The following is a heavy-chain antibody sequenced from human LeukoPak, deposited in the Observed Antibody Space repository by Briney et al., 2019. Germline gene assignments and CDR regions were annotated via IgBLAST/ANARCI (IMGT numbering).Heavy chain of an antibody. V-gene: IGHV1-2*06. CDR1: GYTFTGYY. CDR3: ALWWLRSDFDY. J-gene: IGHJ4*02. D-gene: IGHD5-12*01. Sequence: ASVKVSCKASGYTFTGYYMHWVRQAPGQGLEWMGRINPNSGGTNYAQKFQGRVTMTRDTSISTAYMELSRLRSDDTAVYCCALWWLRSDFDYWGQGTLVTVSS. CDR2: INPNSGGT.